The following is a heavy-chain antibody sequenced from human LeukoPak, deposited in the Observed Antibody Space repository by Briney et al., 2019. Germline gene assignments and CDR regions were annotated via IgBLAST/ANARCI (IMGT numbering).Heavy chain of an antibody. J-gene: IGHJ4*02. CDR1: RFTFRSYA. D-gene: IGHD6-19*01. CDR3: ARRDTNGWYYFDY. Sequence: GGSLRLSCAASRFTFRSYAMSWVRQAPGKGLDWVSALLSSGEATYYSDSVKGRFTISRDNSKNTLYLQMNSLRAEDTAVYYCARRDTNGWYYFDYWGQGTLVTVSS. V-gene: IGHV3-23*01. CDR2: LLSSGEAT.